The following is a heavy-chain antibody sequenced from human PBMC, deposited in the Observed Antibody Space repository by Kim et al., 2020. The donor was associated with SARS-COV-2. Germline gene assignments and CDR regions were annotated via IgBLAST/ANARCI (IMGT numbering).Heavy chain of an antibody. J-gene: IGHJ2*01. CDR2: ISWNSGSI. CDR3: AKDVLPTAHYWYFDL. D-gene: IGHD4-17*01. V-gene: IGHV3-9*01. CDR1: GFTFGDYA. Sequence: GGSLRLSCAASGFTFGDYAMHWVRQAPGKGLEWVSGISWNSGSIGYADSVKGRFTISRDNAKNSLYLQMNSLRAEDTALYYCAKDVLPTAHYWYFDLWGRGTLVTVSS.